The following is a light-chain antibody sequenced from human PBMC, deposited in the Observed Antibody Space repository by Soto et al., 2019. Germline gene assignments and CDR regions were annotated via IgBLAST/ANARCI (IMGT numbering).Light chain of an antibody. CDR1: SSNIGSFYD. CDR2: GDN. CDR3: QSYDNSLNHVV. Sequence: QSVLTQPPSVSGAPGQRVTIPCTGSSSNIGSFYDVHWYQQLPGTVPKLLIYGDNNRPSVVPARFSGSKSGTAASLAITGLQAEDEADYYCQSYDNSLNHVVFGGGTKLTVL. V-gene: IGLV1-40*01. J-gene: IGLJ2*01.